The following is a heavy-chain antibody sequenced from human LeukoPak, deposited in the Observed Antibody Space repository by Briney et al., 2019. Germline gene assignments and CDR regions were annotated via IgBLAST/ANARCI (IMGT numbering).Heavy chain of an antibody. CDR2: IKSKPDGGAV. J-gene: IGHJ4*02. CDR3: TIHVVVKTFDS. V-gene: IGHV3-15*01. D-gene: IGHD2-21*01. CDR1: GFTFSKAW. Sequence: GGSLRLSCAASGFTFSKAWMRWVRQAPGKGLEWLGRIKSKPDGGAVEHAAPVKGRFTISRDDSKNTLYLDMNSLTTEDTAVYFCTIHVVVKTFDSWGQGTLVDVSS.